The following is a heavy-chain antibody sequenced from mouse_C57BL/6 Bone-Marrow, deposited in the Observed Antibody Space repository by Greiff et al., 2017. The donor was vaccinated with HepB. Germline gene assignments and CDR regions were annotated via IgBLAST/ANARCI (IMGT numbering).Heavy chain of an antibody. CDR2: ISSGSSTI. Sequence: EVQLVESGGGLVKPGGSLNLSCAASGFTFSDYGMNWVRQAPEKGLEWVAYISSGSSTIYYADTVKGRFTISRDNAKNTRFLQMTSLRSEDTAIYYCARLFITAVVAPCAMDYWGQGTSVTVSS. CDR1: GFTFSDYG. D-gene: IGHD1-1*01. J-gene: IGHJ4*01. CDR3: ARLFITAVVAPCAMDY. V-gene: IGHV5-17*01.